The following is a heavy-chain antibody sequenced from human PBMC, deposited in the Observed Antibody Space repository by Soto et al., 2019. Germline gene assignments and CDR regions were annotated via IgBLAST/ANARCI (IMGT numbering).Heavy chain of an antibody. D-gene: IGHD3-22*01. CDR2: IYYSGST. J-gene: IGHJ4*02. CDR3: ARVVASYYYDSSGYRTFDY. Sequence: PSETLSLTCTVSGGSIRSGDYYWSWIRQPPGKGLEWIGYIYYSGSTYYNPSLKSRVTISVDTSKNHFALKPSSVTAADTAVYSCARVVASYYYDSSGYRTFDYWGQGTLVTVSS. V-gene: IGHV4-30-4*01. CDR1: GGSIRSGDYY.